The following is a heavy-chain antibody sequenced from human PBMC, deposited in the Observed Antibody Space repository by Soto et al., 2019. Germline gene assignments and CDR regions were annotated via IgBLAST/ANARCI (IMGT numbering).Heavy chain of an antibody. V-gene: IGHV1-2*04. J-gene: IGHJ6*02. CDR1: GYTFTGYY. CDR2: INPNSGGT. CDR3: ARGSSGLWFGTPYYYYGMDV. Sequence: ASVKVSCKASGYTFTGYYMHWVRQAPGQGLEWMGWINPNSGGTNYAQKFQGWVTRTRDTSISTAYMELSRLISDDTAVDYCARGSSGLWFGTPYYYYGMDVWGQGTTVTVSS. D-gene: IGHD3-10*01.